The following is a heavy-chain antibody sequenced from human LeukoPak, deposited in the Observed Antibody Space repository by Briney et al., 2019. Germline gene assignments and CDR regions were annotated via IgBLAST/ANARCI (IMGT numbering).Heavy chain of an antibody. Sequence: PSETLSLTCAVYGGSFSGYYWSWIRQPPGKGLEWIGEINHSGSTNYNPSLKSRVTISVDTSKNQFSLKLSSVTAADTAVYYCARHGGARVAHDAFDIWGQGTMVTVSS. J-gene: IGHJ3*02. CDR3: ARHGGARVAHDAFDI. D-gene: IGHD4/OR15-4a*01. CDR2: INHSGST. CDR1: GGSFSGYY. V-gene: IGHV4-34*01.